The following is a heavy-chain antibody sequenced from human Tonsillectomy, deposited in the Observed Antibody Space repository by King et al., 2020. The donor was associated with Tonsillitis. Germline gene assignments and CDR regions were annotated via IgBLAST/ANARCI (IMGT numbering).Heavy chain of an antibody. Sequence: QLVQSGGGVVQPGRSLRLSCAASGFTFSSYAMHWVRQAPGKGLEWVAVISYDGSNKYYADSVKGRFTISRDNSKNTLYLQMNGLRAEDTAVYYCARDRGYCSGGSCYPDYWGQGTLVTVSS. D-gene: IGHD2-15*01. J-gene: IGHJ4*02. CDR3: ARDRGYCSGGSCYPDY. CDR2: ISYDGSNK. V-gene: IGHV3-30*04. CDR1: GFTFSSYA.